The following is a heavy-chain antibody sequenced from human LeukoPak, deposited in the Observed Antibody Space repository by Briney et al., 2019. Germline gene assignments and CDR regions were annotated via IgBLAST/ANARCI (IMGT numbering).Heavy chain of an antibody. Sequence: GSLRLSCAASGFTFSSYAMSWVRQAPGKGLEWVSAISGSGGSTYYADSVKGRFTISRDNSKNTLYLQMNSLRAEDTAVYYCARDPLPDSSAEGAFDIWGQGTMVTVSS. V-gene: IGHV3-23*01. J-gene: IGHJ3*02. CDR3: ARDPLPDSSAEGAFDI. CDR1: GFTFSSYA. CDR2: ISGSGGST. D-gene: IGHD3-22*01.